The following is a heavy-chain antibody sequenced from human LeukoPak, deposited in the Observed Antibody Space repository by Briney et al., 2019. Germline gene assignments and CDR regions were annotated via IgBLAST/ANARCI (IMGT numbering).Heavy chain of an antibody. V-gene: IGHV3-23*01. J-gene: IGHJ4*02. Sequence: SGGSLRLXCAASGFTFSSYAMSWVRLAPGKGLEWVSAISGSGGSTYYADSVKGRFTISRDNSKNTLYLQMNSLRAEDTAVYYCGGDTAMDLIFDYWGQGTLVTVSS. CDR2: ISGSGGST. CDR3: GGDTAMDLIFDY. CDR1: GFTFSSYA. D-gene: IGHD5-18*01.